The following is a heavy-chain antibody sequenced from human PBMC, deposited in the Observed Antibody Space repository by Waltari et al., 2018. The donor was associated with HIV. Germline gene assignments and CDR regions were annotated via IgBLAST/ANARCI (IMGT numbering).Heavy chain of an antibody. J-gene: IGHJ5*02. CDR1: GDSISSSYYY. CDR2: IYYSGST. Sequence: QLQLQESGPGLVKPSETLSLTCSVSGDSISSSYYYWGWIRPPPGKGLEWIGSIYYSGSTYDNPSLKSRVTISVDTSKNQFSLKLSSVTAADTAIYYCARHEPRNTWFDPWGQGTLVTVSS. CDR3: ARHEPRNTWFDP. V-gene: IGHV4-39*01.